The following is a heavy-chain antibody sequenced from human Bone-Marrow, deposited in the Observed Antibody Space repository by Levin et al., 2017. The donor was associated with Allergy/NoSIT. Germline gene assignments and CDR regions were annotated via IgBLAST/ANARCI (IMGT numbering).Heavy chain of an antibody. CDR2: IDWDDDK. Sequence: ESGPTLVKPTQTLTLTCTFSGFSLSTSGMRVSWIRQPPGKALEWLARIDWDDDKFYSTSLKTRLTISKDTSKNQVVLTMTNMNPVDTATYYCARHLIAVADYYFDYWGQGTLVTVSS. CDR3: ARHLIAVADYYFDY. V-gene: IGHV2-70*04. J-gene: IGHJ4*02. D-gene: IGHD6-19*01. CDR1: GFSLSTSGMR.